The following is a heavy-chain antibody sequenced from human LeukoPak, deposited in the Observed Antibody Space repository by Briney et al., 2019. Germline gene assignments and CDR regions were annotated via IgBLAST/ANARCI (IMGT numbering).Heavy chain of an antibody. Sequence: SVKVSCKASGGTFSSYTISWVRQAPGQGLEWMGGIIPIFGTANYAQKFQGRVTITADESTSTAYMELSSLRSEDTAVYYCAREVPAAEFDAFDIWGQGTMVTVSS. CDR3: AREVPAAEFDAFDI. CDR2: IIPIFGTA. V-gene: IGHV1-69*13. CDR1: GGTFSSYT. D-gene: IGHD2-2*01. J-gene: IGHJ3*02.